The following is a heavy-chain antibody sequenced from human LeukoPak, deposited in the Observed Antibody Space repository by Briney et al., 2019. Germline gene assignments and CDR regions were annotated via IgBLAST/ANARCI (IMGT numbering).Heavy chain of an antibody. CDR2: IYTSGST. Sequence: SETLSLTCTVSGGSISSGSYYWSWIRQPAGKGLEWIGRIYTSGSTNYNPSLKSRVTISVDTSKNQFSLKLSSVTAADTAVYYCARQDIVVVPAARGYAFDIWGQGTMVTVSS. J-gene: IGHJ3*02. V-gene: IGHV4-61*02. CDR1: GGSISSGSYY. CDR3: ARQDIVVVPAARGYAFDI. D-gene: IGHD2-2*01.